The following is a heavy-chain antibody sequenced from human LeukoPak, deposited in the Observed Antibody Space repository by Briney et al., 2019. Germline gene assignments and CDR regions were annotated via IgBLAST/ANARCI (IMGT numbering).Heavy chain of an antibody. Sequence: ASVKVSCKASGYTFTSHGISWVRQAPGQGLEWMGWISAYNGNTNYAQKLQGRVTMTTDTSTSTAYMELRSLRSDDTAVYYCARDSPTSIAAAGTGWFDPWGQGTLVTVSS. J-gene: IGHJ5*02. CDR2: ISAYNGNT. D-gene: IGHD6-13*01. CDR3: ARDSPTSIAAAGTGWFDP. CDR1: GYTFTSHG. V-gene: IGHV1-18*01.